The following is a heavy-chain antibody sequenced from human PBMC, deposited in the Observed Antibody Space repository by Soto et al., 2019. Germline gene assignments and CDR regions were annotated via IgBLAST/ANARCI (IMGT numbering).Heavy chain of an antibody. D-gene: IGHD3-22*01. CDR2: ISSSGSTI. CDR1: GFTFSSYE. V-gene: IGHV3-48*03. Sequence: GGSLRLSCAASGFTFSSYEMNWVRQAPGKGLEWVSYISSSGSTIYYADSVKGRFTISRDNAKNSLYLQMNSLRAEDTAVYYCARVPHTYYYDSSGPNWGQGTLVTVSS. J-gene: IGHJ4*02. CDR3: ARVPHTYYYDSSGPN.